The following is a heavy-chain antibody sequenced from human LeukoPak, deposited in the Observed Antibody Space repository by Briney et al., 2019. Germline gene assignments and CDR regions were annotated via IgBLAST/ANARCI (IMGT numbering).Heavy chain of an antibody. J-gene: IGHJ4*02. CDR3: ARDLGGSYYGDFDY. D-gene: IGHD1-26*01. Sequence: SETLSLTCTVSGGSISSYYWSWIRQPPGKGLEWIGYIYYSGSTNYNPSLKSRFTISVDTSKNQFSLKLSSVTAADTAVYYCARDLGGSYYGDFDYWGQGTLVTVSS. CDR1: GGSISSYY. V-gene: IGHV4-59*01. CDR2: IYYSGST.